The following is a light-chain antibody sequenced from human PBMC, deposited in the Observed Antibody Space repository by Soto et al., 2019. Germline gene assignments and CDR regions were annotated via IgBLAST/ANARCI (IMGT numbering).Light chain of an antibody. CDR2: RGF. J-gene: IGKJ2*01. CDR3: QQTFSTPYS. V-gene: IGKV1-39*01. Sequence: DIQMTQSPSSLSASVGDRVTISCRASQNVDSHLTWLQQKPGQAPSLLVYRGFTLQTGVPSRFSAGSSGTAFTLTIDNVHPEDFATYFCQQTFSTPYSFGLGTKLEI. CDR1: QNVDSH.